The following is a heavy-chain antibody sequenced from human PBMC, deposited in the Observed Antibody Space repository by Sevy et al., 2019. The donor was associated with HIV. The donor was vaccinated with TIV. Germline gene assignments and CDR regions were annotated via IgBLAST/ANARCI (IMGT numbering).Heavy chain of an antibody. CDR3: ARHCSSSSCSHAFDI. D-gene: IGHD2-2*01. CDR2: INHSGST. V-gene: IGHV4-34*01. J-gene: IGHJ3*02. Sequence: SETLSLTCAVYGGSFSGYYWSWIRQPPGKGLEWIGEINHSGSTNYNPPLKSRATITVDTPKNQLSLKLNSVTAADTVVYYCARHCSSSSCSHAFDIWGQGTMVTVSS. CDR1: GGSFSGYY.